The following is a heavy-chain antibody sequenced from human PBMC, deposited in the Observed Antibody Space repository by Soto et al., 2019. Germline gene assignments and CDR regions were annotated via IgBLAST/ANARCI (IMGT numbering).Heavy chain of an antibody. Sequence: QVQLVESGGGVVQPGRSLRLSCAASGFIFSNYVMYWVRQAPGKGLEWVAFMSYDGTTKSYADSVKGRFTISRDNSQNTLHLQMNSLRPEDTGVYYCATEVLESRYFDYWGQGTLVTVSS. CDR3: ATEVLESRYFDY. CDR1: GFIFSNYV. CDR2: MSYDGTTK. V-gene: IGHV3-30-3*01. D-gene: IGHD2-8*01. J-gene: IGHJ4*02.